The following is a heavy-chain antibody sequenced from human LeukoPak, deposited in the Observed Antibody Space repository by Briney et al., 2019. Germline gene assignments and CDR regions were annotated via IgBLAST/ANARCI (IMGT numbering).Heavy chain of an antibody. V-gene: IGHV3-21*01. CDR3: ARDRGAVAGTGVDY. Sequence: KSGGSLRLSCAASGFTFSSYSMNWVRQAPGKGLEWVSSISSSSSYIYYADSVKGRFTISRDNAKNSLYLQMNSLRAEDTAVYYCARDRGAVAGTGVDYWGQGTLVTVSS. D-gene: IGHD6-19*01. CDR1: GFTFSSYS. J-gene: IGHJ4*02. CDR2: ISSSSSYI.